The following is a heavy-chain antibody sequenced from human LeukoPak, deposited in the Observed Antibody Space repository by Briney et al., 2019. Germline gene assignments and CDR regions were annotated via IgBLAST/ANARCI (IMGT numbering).Heavy chain of an antibody. CDR2: IRSSGTT. CDR1: GFMFADYA. CDR3: TRDRFYVWFDP. D-gene: IGHD3-16*01. Sequence: PGRSLRLSCTASGFMFADYAMSWFRQAPGKGLQWIGFIRSSGTTQYAASVKGRFTISRDDSKSIAYLQMNSLKTEDTAVYYCTRDRFYVWFDPWGQGALVTVSS. V-gene: IGHV3-49*03. J-gene: IGHJ5*02.